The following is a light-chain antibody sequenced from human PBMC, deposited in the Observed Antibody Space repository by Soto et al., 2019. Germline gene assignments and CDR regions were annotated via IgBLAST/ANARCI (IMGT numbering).Light chain of an antibody. CDR2: DAS. CDR1: QSVSSY. J-gene: IGKJ1*01. Sequence: EIVLTQSPATLSLSPGERATLSCRASQSVSSYLAWYQQKPGQAPRLLIYDASNRATGIPARFSASGSGTDFTLTISSLEPEDFAVYYFQQRSNWPSTFGQGTKVEIK. CDR3: QQRSNWPST. V-gene: IGKV3-11*01.